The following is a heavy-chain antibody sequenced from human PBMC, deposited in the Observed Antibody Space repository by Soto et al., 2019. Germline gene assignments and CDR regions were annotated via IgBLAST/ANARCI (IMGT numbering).Heavy chain of an antibody. D-gene: IGHD2-2*02. CDR3: ARDSNIVVVPAAIKYYYYGMDV. V-gene: IGHV1-69*01. Sequence: QVQLVQSGAEVKKPGSSVKVSCKASGGTFSSYAISWVRQAPGQGLEWMGGIIPIFGTANYAQKFQGRVTITEDESTSTAYMELSSLRSEDTAVYYCARDSNIVVVPAAIKYYYYGMDVWGQGTTVTVSS. CDR1: GGTFSSYA. J-gene: IGHJ6*02. CDR2: IIPIFGTA.